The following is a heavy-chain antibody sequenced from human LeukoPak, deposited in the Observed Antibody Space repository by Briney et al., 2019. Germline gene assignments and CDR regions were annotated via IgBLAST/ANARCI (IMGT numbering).Heavy chain of an antibody. J-gene: IGHJ3*02. D-gene: IGHD5-18*01. CDR3: AREVQLWLLDQGGTAFDI. Sequence: GASVKVSCKPSGYTFTRYGISWVRQAPGQGLEWMGWISAYNGNTNYAQKLQGRVTMTTDTSTSTAYMELRSLRPDDTAVYYCAREVQLWLLDQGGTAFDIWGQGTMVTVSS. CDR1: GYTFTRYG. V-gene: IGHV1-18*01. CDR2: ISAYNGNT.